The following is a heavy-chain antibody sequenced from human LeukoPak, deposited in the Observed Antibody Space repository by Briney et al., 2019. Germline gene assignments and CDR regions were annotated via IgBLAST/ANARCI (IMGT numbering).Heavy chain of an antibody. V-gene: IGHV3-9*01. D-gene: IGHD3-22*01. Sequence: QPGGSLRLSCAASGFTFDDYAMHWVRQAPGKGLEWVSGISWNSGSIGYADSVKGRFTISRDNAKNSLYLQMNSLRAEDTALYYCAKGLYDSSGYFDYWGQGTLVTVSS. CDR3: AKGLYDSSGYFDY. CDR2: ISWNSGSI. J-gene: IGHJ4*02. CDR1: GFTFDDYA.